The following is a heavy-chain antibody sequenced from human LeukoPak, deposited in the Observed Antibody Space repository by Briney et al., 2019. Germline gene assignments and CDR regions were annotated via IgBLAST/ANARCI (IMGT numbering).Heavy chain of an antibody. Sequence: GGSLRLSCAASGFTVSSNYMSWVRQAPGKGLEWVSVIYSGGSTYYADSVKGRSTISRDNSKNTLYLQMNSLRAEDTAVYYCARVGVAIDHFDYWGQGTLVTVSS. CDR2: IYSGGST. CDR1: GFTVSSNY. D-gene: IGHD5-12*01. J-gene: IGHJ4*02. CDR3: ARVGVAIDHFDY. V-gene: IGHV3-53*01.